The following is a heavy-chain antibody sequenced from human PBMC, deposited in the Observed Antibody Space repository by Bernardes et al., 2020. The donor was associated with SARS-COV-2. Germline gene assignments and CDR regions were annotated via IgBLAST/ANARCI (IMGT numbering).Heavy chain of an antibody. CDR2: VYYDGSA. Sequence: SETLSLTCTVSGGSISRSYYRWGWIRQSPGKGLEWIATVYYDGSAYYRPSLKSRVTISMDTPKNQLSLRVTSVTAADTAVYYCARLIGAHDSMWATFDYWGQGTLVNVSS. CDR1: GGSISRSYYR. CDR3: ARLIGAHDSMWATFDY. J-gene: IGHJ4*02. V-gene: IGHV4-39*01. D-gene: IGHD3-16*01.